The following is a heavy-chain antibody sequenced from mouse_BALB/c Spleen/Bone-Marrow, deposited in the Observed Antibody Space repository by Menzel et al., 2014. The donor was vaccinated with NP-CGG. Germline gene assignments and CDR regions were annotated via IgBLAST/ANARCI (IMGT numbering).Heavy chain of an antibody. J-gene: IGHJ4*01. V-gene: IGHV6-6*02. CDR2: IRLKSNNYAT. Sequence: DVKVEESGGGLAQPGGSMKLSCVASGFTFSNYWMNWVRQSPEKGLEWVAEIRLKSNNYATHYAESVKGRFTISRDDSKSSVYLQMNNLRAEDTGIYYCIRRGRGYATDYWGQGTSVTGSS. CDR1: GFTFSNYW. CDR3: IRRGRGYATDY.